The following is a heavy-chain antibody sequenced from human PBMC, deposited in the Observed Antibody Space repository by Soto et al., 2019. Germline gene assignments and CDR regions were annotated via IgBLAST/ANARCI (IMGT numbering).Heavy chain of an antibody. Sequence: GGSLRLSCAASGFTFSSYAMSWVRQAPGKGLEWVSAISGSGGSTYYADSVKGRFTISRDNSKNTLYLQMNSRRAEDTAVYYCAKDRAGVDYDYIWGSYRSHLFDYWGQGTLVTVSS. J-gene: IGHJ4*02. CDR2: ISGSGGST. CDR1: GFTFSSYA. D-gene: IGHD3-16*02. CDR3: AKDRAGVDYDYIWGSYRSHLFDY. V-gene: IGHV3-23*01.